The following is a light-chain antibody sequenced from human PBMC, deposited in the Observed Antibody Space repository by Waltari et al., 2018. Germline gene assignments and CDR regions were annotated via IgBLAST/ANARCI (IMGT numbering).Light chain of an antibody. CDR1: DSDVGAYDF. V-gene: IGLV2-14*01. CDR2: EVS. CDR3: SSYTTSSAPGV. Sequence: QSALTQPASVSGSPGQSITISCSGTDSDVGAYDFVSWYQQHPGKAPHLIIYEVSNWPSGISTRFSASKSGNPASLTISVLQAEDEADYDCSSYTTSSAPGVFGTGTRVTVL. J-gene: IGLJ1*01.